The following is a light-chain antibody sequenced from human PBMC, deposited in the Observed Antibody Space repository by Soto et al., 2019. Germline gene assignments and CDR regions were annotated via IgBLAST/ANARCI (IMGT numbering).Light chain of an antibody. V-gene: IGLV2-11*01. Sequence: QSAPTQPRSVSGSPGQSVTISCTGTSSDVGGYNHVSWYQQHPGKAPKYMIYDVSKRPSGVPDRFSGSKSGNTASLTISGLQAEDESDYYCCSYAGSYTFVFGGGTKVTVL. CDR2: DVS. CDR1: SSDVGGYNH. CDR3: CSYAGSYTFV. J-gene: IGLJ2*01.